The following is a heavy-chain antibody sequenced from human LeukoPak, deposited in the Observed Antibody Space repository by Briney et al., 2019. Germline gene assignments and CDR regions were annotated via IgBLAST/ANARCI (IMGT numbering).Heavy chain of an antibody. CDR2: IYYTGTT. CDR3: ARLVDSSSWYDNWFDP. Sequence: PSETLSLTCTVSGGSISHYYWSWIRQPPGKGLEFIGYIYYTGTTNYNPSLKGRVTISVDTSKNQFSLKLSSVTAADTAVYYCARLVDSSSWYDNWFDPWGQGTLVTVSS. J-gene: IGHJ5*02. D-gene: IGHD6-13*01. CDR1: GGSISHYY. V-gene: IGHV4-59*08.